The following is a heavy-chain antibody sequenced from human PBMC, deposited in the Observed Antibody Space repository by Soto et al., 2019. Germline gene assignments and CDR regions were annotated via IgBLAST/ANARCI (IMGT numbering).Heavy chain of an antibody. CDR3: ARESGGSLAQWLMVDF. D-gene: IGHD6-19*01. V-gene: IGHV1-18*01. J-gene: IGHJ4*02. Sequence: QVQLVQSAAEVKPPGASVKVSCKASGYNFTRYGFSWVRQAPGQGLGWMGWISAYSGDTNYAQKFQGRVYRSTDTPTSTASMELRSLRSDDTAVYYSARESGGSLAQWLMVDFCGQGTLVTVSS. CDR1: GYNFTRYG. CDR2: ISAYSGDT.